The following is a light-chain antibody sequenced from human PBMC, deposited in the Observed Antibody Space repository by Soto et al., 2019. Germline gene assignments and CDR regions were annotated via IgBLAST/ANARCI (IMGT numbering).Light chain of an antibody. CDR1: QSISSW. CDR3: QQYNSYSPLT. V-gene: IGKV1-5*01. Sequence: DIPMTQSPSTLSASVGDRVTITCRASQSISSWWAWYQQKPGKAPKLLIYDASSLESGVPSRFSGSGSGTEFPLTITSLQPDDFASYYCQQYNSYSPLTFGGGTKVEIK. J-gene: IGKJ4*01. CDR2: DAS.